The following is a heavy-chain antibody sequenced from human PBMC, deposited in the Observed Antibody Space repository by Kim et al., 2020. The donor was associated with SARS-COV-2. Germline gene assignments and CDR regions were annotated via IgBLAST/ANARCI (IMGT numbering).Heavy chain of an antibody. D-gene: IGHD3-22*01. V-gene: IGHV3-23*01. Sequence: GGSLRLSCAASGFTFSSYAMSWVRQAPGKGLEWVSAISGSGGSTYYADSVKGRFTISRDNSKNTLYLQMNSLRAEDTAVYYCAKLGKYYDSSPYYFDYWGQGTLVTVSS. CDR3: AKLGKYYDSSPYYFDY. J-gene: IGHJ4*02. CDR2: ISGSGGST. CDR1: GFTFSSYA.